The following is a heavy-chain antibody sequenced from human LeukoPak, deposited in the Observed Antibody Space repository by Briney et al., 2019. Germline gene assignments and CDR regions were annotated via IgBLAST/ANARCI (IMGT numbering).Heavy chain of an antibody. D-gene: IGHD6-13*01. Sequence: GGSLRLSCAASGFTFSSYAMSWVRQAPGKGLEWVSAISGSGGSTYYADSVKGRFTISRDNSKNTLYLQMNSLRAEDTAVYYRAKDRYSSSWYPDYWGQGTLVTVSS. CDR1: GFTFSSYA. CDR2: ISGSGGST. V-gene: IGHV3-23*01. J-gene: IGHJ4*02. CDR3: AKDRYSSSWYPDY.